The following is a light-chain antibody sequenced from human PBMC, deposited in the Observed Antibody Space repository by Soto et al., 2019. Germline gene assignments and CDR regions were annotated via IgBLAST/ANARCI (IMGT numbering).Light chain of an antibody. CDR1: QSISSW. V-gene: IGKV1-5*01. CDR2: DAS. Sequence: DIQMTQSPSTLSASVGDRVTITCRASQSISSWLAWYQQKPGKAPKLLIYDASNLETGVPARFSGNGSETEFTLTISGLQSDDFALYYCQQYNKWPPWTFGQGTKVDIK. J-gene: IGKJ1*01. CDR3: QQYNKWPPWT.